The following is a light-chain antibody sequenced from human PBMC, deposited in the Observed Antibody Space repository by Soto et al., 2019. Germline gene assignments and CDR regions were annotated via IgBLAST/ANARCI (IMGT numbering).Light chain of an antibody. CDR1: SSDVGAYNY. V-gene: IGLV2-8*01. CDR3: CSYTTSSTYV. Sequence: QSALTQPPSASGSPGQTVAISCTGTSSDVGAYNYVSWYQQHPGKAPKLMIYDVIQRPSGVPARFSGSKSGNPASLTVSGFQPEDEADYYCCSYTTSSTYVFGTGTKVTVL. CDR2: DVI. J-gene: IGLJ1*01.